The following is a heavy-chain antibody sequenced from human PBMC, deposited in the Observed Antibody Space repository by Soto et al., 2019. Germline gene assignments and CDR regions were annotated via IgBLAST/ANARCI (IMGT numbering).Heavy chain of an antibody. CDR1: GGTFSSYA. D-gene: IGHD6-19*01. J-gene: IGHJ4*02. CDR2: IIPIFGTA. CDR3: ARGGLHSSGWYGNFDY. V-gene: IGHV1-69*01. Sequence: QVQLVQSGAEVKKPGSSVKVSCKASGGTFSSYAISWVRQAPGQGLEWMGGIIPIFGTANYAQKFQGRVTITADESTSTDYMELSSLRSEDTAVYYCARGGLHSSGWYGNFDYWGQGTLVTVSS.